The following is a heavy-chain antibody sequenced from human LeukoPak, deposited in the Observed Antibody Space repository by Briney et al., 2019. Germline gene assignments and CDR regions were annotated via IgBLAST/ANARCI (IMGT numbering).Heavy chain of an antibody. D-gene: IGHD1-26*01. J-gene: IGHJ4*02. CDR1: GFTFSSYA. CDR3: AREVSGSSYFDY. CDR2: INNVGSST. Sequence: GGSLRLSCAASGFTFSSYAMHWVRQAPGKGPVWVSRINNVGSSTTYADSVKGRFTISRDNAKNTLYLQMNSLSAEDTAVYYCAREVSGSSYFDYWGQGTQVTVSS. V-gene: IGHV3-74*01.